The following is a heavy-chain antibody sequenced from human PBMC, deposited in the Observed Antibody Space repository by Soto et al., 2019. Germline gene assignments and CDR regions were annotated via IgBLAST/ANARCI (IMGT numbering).Heavy chain of an antibody. V-gene: IGHV1-69*02. Sequence: QVQLVQSGAEVKKPGSSVKVSCKASGGTFSSYTISWVRQAPGKGLEWMGRIIPILGIANYAQKFQGRVTITADKSTSTAYMELSSLRSEDTAVYYCARHGGDGYLYYFDYWGQGTLVTVSS. CDR2: IIPILGIA. CDR1: GGTFSSYT. D-gene: IGHD3-16*01. J-gene: IGHJ4*02. CDR3: ARHGGDGYLYYFDY.